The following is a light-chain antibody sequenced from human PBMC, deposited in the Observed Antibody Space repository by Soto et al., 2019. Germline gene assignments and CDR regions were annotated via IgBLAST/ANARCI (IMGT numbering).Light chain of an antibody. CDR1: KDIGNF. V-gene: IGKV1-27*01. CDR3: QKCKVASST. J-gene: IGKJ4*01. Sequence: ILVTQSASSLSSVLVDRVTVSGRASKDIGNFLVWYQKKQGKVTKLRIYAASILKSGVPSRFSGSGSGTDFTLTISSLQPEDVATYSCQKCKVASSTFGGGT. CDR2: AAS.